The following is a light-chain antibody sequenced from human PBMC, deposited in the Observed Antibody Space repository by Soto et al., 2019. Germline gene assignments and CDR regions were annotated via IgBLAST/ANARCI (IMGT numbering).Light chain of an antibody. CDR1: QSVLYSSDNKNF. CDR2: LAS. J-gene: IGKJ1*01. CDR3: QQYYSTPLT. V-gene: IGKV4-1*01. Sequence: DIVMTQSPDSLAVSLGERATINCKSSQSVLYSSDNKNFLAWYQQKPGQTPKMLIYLASTRGPGVPDRFSGSGCGTDFALIISSLQAEDVAVYYCQQYYSTPLTFGQGTRVEIK.